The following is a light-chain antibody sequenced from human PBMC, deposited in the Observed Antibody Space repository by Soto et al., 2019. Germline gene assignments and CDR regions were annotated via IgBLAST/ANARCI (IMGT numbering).Light chain of an antibody. J-gene: IGLJ1*01. Sequence: QSALTQPRSVSGSPGQSVTISCTGTNSDVGGYNYVSWYQQHPGKAPKLMIYDVSKRPSGVPDRFSGSKSGNTASLTISGLQAEDDTDYYCCSYAGSYTYVFGTGTKVTVL. CDR1: NSDVGGYNY. CDR2: DVS. CDR3: CSYAGSYTYV. V-gene: IGLV2-11*01.